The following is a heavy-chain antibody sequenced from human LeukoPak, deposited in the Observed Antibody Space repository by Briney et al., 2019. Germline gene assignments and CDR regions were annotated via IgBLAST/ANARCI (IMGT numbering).Heavy chain of an antibody. V-gene: IGHV1-18*01. CDR2: ISAYNGNT. Sequence: WASVKVSCKASGYTFTSYGISWVRQAPGQGLEWMGWISAYNGNTNYAQKLQGRVTMTTDTSTSTAYMELRSLRSDDTAVYYCARDLSIAAAGTYGYWGQGTQVTVSS. CDR1: GYTFTSYG. D-gene: IGHD6-13*01. CDR3: ARDLSIAAAGTYGY. J-gene: IGHJ4*02.